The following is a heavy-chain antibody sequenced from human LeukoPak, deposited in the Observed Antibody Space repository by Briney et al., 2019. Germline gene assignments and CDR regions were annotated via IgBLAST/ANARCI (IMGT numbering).Heavy chain of an antibody. CDR2: TYYSGST. CDR3: ARSHSMGSTDY. J-gene: IGHJ4*02. Sequence: PSETLSLTCTVSGGSVSSGSYYWSWIRQPPGKGLEWIGYTYYSGSTNNNPSLKSRVTISVDTSKNQFSLKLSSVTAADTAVYYCARSHSMGSTDYWGQGTLVTVSS. CDR1: GGSVSSGSYY. D-gene: IGHD2/OR15-2a*01. V-gene: IGHV4-61*01.